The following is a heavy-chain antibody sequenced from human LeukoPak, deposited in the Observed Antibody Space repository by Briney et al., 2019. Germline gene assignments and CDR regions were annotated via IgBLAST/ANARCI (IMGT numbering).Heavy chain of an antibody. D-gene: IGHD3-10*01. V-gene: IGHV3-74*01. CDR2: INSDGSHT. Sequence: PGGSLRLSCAASGFIFSSYWMYWVRQAPGKGLVWVAHINSDGSHTNYAHSVKGRFTISRDNDENKVYLQMNSLGAEDTAVYYCTSLRGESPRSFDPWGQGTLVTVSS. J-gene: IGHJ5*02. CDR3: TSLRGESPRSFDP. CDR1: GFIFSSYW.